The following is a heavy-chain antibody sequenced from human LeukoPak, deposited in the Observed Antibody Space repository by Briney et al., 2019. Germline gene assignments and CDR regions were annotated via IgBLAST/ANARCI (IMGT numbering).Heavy chain of an antibody. CDR2: IRYDGSNK. CDR3: AKGVGEPRGSYYYYYYMDV. CDR1: GFTFSSYG. V-gene: IGHV3-30*02. J-gene: IGHJ6*03. D-gene: IGHD3-16*01. Sequence: GGSLRLSCAASGFTFSSYGMHWVRQAPGKGLEWVAFIRYDGSNKYYADSVKGRFTTSRDNSKNTLYLQMNSLRAEDTAVYYCAKGVGEPRGSYYYYYYMDVWGKGTTVTVSS.